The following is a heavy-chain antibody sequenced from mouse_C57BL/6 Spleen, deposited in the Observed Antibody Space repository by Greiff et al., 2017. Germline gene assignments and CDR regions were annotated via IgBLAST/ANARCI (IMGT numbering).Heavy chain of an antibody. Sequence: EVKLMESGGGLVKPGGSLKLSCAASGFTFSDYGMHWVRQAPEKGLEWVAYISSGSSTIYYADTVKGRFTISRDNAKNTLFLQMTSLSYEDTAMYYCAREGIYDGYGLAYWGQGTLVTVSA. CDR3: AREGIYDGYGLAY. CDR1: GFTFSDYG. V-gene: IGHV5-17*01. J-gene: IGHJ3*01. D-gene: IGHD2-2*01. CDR2: ISSGSSTI.